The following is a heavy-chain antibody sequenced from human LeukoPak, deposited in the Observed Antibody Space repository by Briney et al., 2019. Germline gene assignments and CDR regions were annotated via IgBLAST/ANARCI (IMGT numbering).Heavy chain of an antibody. CDR1: GFTFSNYW. CDR2: IKQDGSEI. D-gene: IGHD2-2*01. V-gene: IGHV3-7*01. Sequence: GGSLRLSCAASGFTFSNYWMGWVRQAPGKGLEWVANIKQDGSEIYYVDSVKGRFTISRDTAKDSLYLQMNSLREEDTAVYFCASRVPLDYWGQGTLVTVSS. CDR3: ASRVPLDY. J-gene: IGHJ4*02.